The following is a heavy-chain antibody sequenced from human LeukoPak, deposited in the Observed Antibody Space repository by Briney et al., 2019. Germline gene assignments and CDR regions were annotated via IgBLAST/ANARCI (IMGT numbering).Heavy chain of an antibody. Sequence: PSETLSLTCTVSGGFISIYYGSWIRQPAGKGLEWIGRIFTSGSTNYNPSLKSRVTMSVDTSKNQFSLKLSSVTAADTAVYYCARVALWFGELTHYFDYWGQGTLVTVSS. CDR1: GGFISIYY. D-gene: IGHD3-10*01. V-gene: IGHV4-4*07. CDR3: ARVALWFGELTHYFDY. CDR2: IFTSGST. J-gene: IGHJ4*02.